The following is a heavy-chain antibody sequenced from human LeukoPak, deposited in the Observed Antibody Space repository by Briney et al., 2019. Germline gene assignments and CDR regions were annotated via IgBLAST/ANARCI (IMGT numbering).Heavy chain of an antibody. Sequence: GGSLRLSCAASGFTFSSYWMSWVRQAPGKGLEWVANIKQDGSEKYYVDSVKGRFTISRDNAKNSLYLQMNSLGAEDTAVYYCARVAQAVAGSPDAFDIWGQGTMVTVSS. J-gene: IGHJ3*02. D-gene: IGHD6-19*01. CDR3: ARVAQAVAGSPDAFDI. CDR2: IKQDGSEK. CDR1: GFTFSSYW. V-gene: IGHV3-7*01.